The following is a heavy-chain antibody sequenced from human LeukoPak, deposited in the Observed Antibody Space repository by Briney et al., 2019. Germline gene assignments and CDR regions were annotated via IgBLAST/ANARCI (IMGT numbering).Heavy chain of an antibody. J-gene: IGHJ4*02. Sequence: GGSLRLSCVASGLSFSNFAMHWVRQAPGKGLECLAAISDNGGTIYYSTSVKGRFTISRENAKNSLYLQMNSLRAGDTAVYYCARGKAKWLVQGYYFDYWGQGTLVTVSS. V-gene: IGHV3-64*01. CDR2: ISDNGGTI. CDR3: ARGKAKWLVQGYYFDY. CDR1: GLSFSNFA. D-gene: IGHD6-19*01.